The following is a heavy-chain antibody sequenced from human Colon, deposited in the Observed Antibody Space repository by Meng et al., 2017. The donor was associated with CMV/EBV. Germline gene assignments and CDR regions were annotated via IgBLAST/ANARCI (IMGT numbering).Heavy chain of an antibody. CDR3: ARVSSAGLALDV. CDR1: GISVSGNY. D-gene: IGHD6-19*01. J-gene: IGHJ3*01. CDR2: IYSTGRT. Sequence: GGSLRLPCVVSGISVSGNYMTWVRQAPGKGLEWLSVIYSTGRTFYAESAKGRFTISRDTSQNTVFLQMDSLRGEDTAIYYCARVSSAGLALDVWGRGTMVTVSS. V-gene: IGHV3-53*01.